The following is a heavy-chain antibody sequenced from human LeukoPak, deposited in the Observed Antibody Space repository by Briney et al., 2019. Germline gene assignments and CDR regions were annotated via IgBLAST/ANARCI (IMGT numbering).Heavy chain of an antibody. CDR2: IKTGGSN. Sequence: SETLSLTCTVSGGSISTNYWIWIRQPPGKGLEWIGYIKTGGSNNYNPSFKSRVTISLDTSKNQISLKLSSLTAADTAVYFCARRRDGSNFQYFDLWGRGTQVTVSS. D-gene: IGHD5-24*01. V-gene: IGHV4-4*09. CDR1: GGSISTNY. CDR3: ARRRDGSNFQYFDL. J-gene: IGHJ2*01.